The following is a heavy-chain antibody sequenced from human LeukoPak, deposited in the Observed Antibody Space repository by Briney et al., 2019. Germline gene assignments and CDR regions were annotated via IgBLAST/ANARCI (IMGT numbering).Heavy chain of an antibody. V-gene: IGHV4-39*01. D-gene: IGHD3-22*01. CDR1: GGSISSSSYY. Sequence: PSETLSLTCTVSGGSISSSSYYWGWIRQPPGKGLEWIGSIYYSGSTYYNPSLKSRVTISVDTSKNQFSLKLSSVTAADTAVYYCARHHYDSSGNNWFDPWGQGTLVTVSS. CDR3: ARHHYDSSGNNWFDP. CDR2: IYYSGST. J-gene: IGHJ5*02.